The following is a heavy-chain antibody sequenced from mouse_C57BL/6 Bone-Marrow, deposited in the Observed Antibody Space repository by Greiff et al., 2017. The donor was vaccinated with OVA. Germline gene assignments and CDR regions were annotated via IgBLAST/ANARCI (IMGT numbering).Heavy chain of an antibody. CDR2: INPNNGGT. CDR1: GYTFTDYN. D-gene: IGHD1-2*01. CDR3: ARGIGYSVYYAMDY. V-gene: IGHV1-18*01. J-gene: IGHJ4*01. Sequence: SGPELVKPGASVKIPCKASGYTFTDYNMDWVKQSHGKSLEWIGDINPNNGGTIYNQKFKGKATLTVDKSSSTAYMELRSLTSEDTAVYYCARGIGYSVYYAMDYWGQGTSVTVSS.